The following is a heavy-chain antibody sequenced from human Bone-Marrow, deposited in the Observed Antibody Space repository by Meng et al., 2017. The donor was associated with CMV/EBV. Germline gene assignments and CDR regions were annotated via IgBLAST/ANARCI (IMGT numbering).Heavy chain of an antibody. Sequence: GESLKISCAASGFTFSSYGMHWVRQAPGKGLEWVAFIRYDGSNKYYADSVKGRFTISRDNSKSTLYVQMRSLRTEDTAVYYCARDRLNSSSWETDWFDPWGQATLVTVSS. CDR3: ARDRLNSSSWETDWFDP. CDR1: GFTFSSYG. V-gene: IGHV3-30*02. CDR2: IRYDGSNK. D-gene: IGHD6-13*01. J-gene: IGHJ5*02.